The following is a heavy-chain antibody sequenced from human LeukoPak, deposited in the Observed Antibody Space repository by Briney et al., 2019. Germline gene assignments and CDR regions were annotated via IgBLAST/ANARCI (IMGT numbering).Heavy chain of an antibody. D-gene: IGHD3-3*01. CDR3: AKWAYYDFWSGHYKSHFHS. J-gene: IGHJ4*02. CDR2: IRDSGNGT. V-gene: IGHV3-23*01. Sequence: GGSMRLSCVVSGFTFKNYAMSWVRQAPGKGLECVSSIRDSGNGTDYADSVKGRFTVSRDNSKNTLYLHMNTLSAEDTAVYYCAKWAYYDFWSGHYKSHFHSWGQGTLVTVSP. CDR1: GFTFKNYA.